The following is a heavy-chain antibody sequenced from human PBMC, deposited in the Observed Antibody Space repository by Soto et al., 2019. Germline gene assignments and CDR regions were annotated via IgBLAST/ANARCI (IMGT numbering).Heavy chain of an antibody. V-gene: IGHV1-3*01. J-gene: IGHJ4*02. CDR1: GYTFTSYA. D-gene: IGHD5-18*01. CDR3: ARGLNGYLHYFDY. Sequence: QVHLVQSGAEVKKTGASVKVSCKASGYTFTSYAMHWVRQAPGQRLEWMGWINAGNGNTKYSQKFQGRVTITRDTSASTAYMELSSLRSEDTAVYYCARGLNGYLHYFDYWGQGTPVTVSS. CDR2: INAGNGNT.